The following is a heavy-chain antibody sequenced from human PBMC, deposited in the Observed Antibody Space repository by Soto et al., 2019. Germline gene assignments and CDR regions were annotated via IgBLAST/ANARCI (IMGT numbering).Heavy chain of an antibody. V-gene: IGHV1-18*01. CDR2: ISAYNGNT. Sequence: QVQLVQSGAEVKKPGASVKVSCKASGYTFSGYAMGWVRQAPGQGLEWMGWISAYNGNTDYAQKFQGRVTMTTDTSTSTAYMELRSLTSDDTAVYYCARPFGDYGDYVWSLRYWGQGTLVTVSS. D-gene: IGHD4-17*01. CDR3: ARPFGDYGDYVWSLRY. CDR1: GYTFSGYA. J-gene: IGHJ4*02.